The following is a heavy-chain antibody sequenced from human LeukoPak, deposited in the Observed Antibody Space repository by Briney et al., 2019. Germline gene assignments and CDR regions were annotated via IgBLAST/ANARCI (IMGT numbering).Heavy chain of an antibody. V-gene: IGHV4-39*07. CDR2: IYYSGST. CDR3: ARGDWYYYYYYMDV. J-gene: IGHJ6*03. CDR1: GGSISSSSYY. Sequence: SETLSLTCTVSGGSISSSSYYWGWIRQPPGTGLEWIGSIYYSGSTYYNPSLKSRVTISVDTSKNQFSLKLSSVTAADTAVYYCARGDWYYYYYYMDVWGKGTTVTISS. D-gene: IGHD3/OR15-3a*01.